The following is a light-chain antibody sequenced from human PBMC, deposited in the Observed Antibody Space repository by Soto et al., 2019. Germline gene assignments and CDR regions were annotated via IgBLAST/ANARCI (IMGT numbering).Light chain of an antibody. J-gene: IGLJ3*02. Sequence: QSALTQPASVSGSPGQSITISCTGTSSDVGGYNYVSWHQQHPGKAPKLMIYDVSNRPSGVSNRFSGSKSGNTASLTISGLQADDEADYYCSSYTSGSTWVFGGGTTLTVL. CDR2: DVS. CDR1: SSDVGGYNY. CDR3: SSYTSGSTWV. V-gene: IGLV2-14*01.